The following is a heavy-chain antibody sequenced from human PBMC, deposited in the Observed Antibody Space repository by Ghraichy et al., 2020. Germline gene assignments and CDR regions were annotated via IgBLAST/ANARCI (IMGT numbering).Heavy chain of an antibody. CDR1: GFNFNNYA. J-gene: IGHJ4*02. D-gene: IGHD3-9*01. V-gene: IGHV3-48*02. CDR3: ARDYDWAFDH. CDR2: ISSTSAI. Sequence: GGSLRLSCAASGFNFNNYAMNWVRQAPGKGLEWVSYISSTSAIYYADSVRGRFTISRDNAKNSLYLQMNSLRDEDAAVYYCARDYDWAFDHWGPGALVTVSS.